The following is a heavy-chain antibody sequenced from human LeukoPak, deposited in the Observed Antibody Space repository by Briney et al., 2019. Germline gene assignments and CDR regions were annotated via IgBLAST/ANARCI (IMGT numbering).Heavy chain of an antibody. D-gene: IGHD2-8*01. CDR3: ASHCTNGVCYTLPEGGMDV. Sequence: GRSLRLSCAASGFTFSSYAMHWVRQAPGKGLEWVAVISYDGSNKYYADSVKGRFTISRDNSKNTLYLKMNSLRAEDTAVYYCASHCTNGVCYTLPEGGMDVWGQGTTVTVSS. CDR2: ISYDGSNK. J-gene: IGHJ6*02. CDR1: GFTFSSYA. V-gene: IGHV3-30-3*01.